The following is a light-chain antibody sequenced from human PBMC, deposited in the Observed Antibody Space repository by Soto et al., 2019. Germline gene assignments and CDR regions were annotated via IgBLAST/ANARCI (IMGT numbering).Light chain of an antibody. CDR2: GAS. J-gene: IGKJ4*01. V-gene: IGKV3-20*01. Sequence: EIVLTQSPGTLSLSPRERATLSCKASQSVSSNYLAWYQQKPGQAPRLLMYGASSRATGIPDRFSGSGSGTDFTLTISRLEPEDFAVYYCQQYGTSPVTFGGGTKVDIK. CDR1: QSVSSNY. CDR3: QQYGTSPVT.